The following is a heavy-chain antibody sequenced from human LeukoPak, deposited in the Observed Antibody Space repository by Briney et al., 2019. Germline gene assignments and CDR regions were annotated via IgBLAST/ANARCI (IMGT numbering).Heavy chain of an antibody. Sequence: GGSLRLSCSASGFIFSTYAMHWARQAPGKGLEYVSAISSNGGSTYYSDSVQSRFTISRDNSKNTLFLQMSSLRDDDTAVYYCVKGDSGSSHFDYWGQGTLVTVSS. CDR3: VKGDSGSSHFDY. CDR1: GFIFSTYA. CDR2: ISSNGGST. V-gene: IGHV3-64D*09. D-gene: IGHD1-26*01. J-gene: IGHJ4*02.